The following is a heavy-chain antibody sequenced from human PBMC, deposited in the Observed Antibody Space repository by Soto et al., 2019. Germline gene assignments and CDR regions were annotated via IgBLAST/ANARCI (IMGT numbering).Heavy chain of an antibody. CDR1: GGTFSSYA. CDR3: ARDRIAGSKYYYGMDV. D-gene: IGHD6-13*01. Sequence: QVQLVQSGAEVKKPGSSVRVSCKASGGTFSSYAISWVRQAPGQGLEWMGGIIPIFGTENYAQKFQGRVTITADESTSTTYMELSSLRSEDTAVYYCARDRIAGSKYYYGMDVWGQGTTVTVSS. V-gene: IGHV1-69*01. CDR2: IIPIFGTE. J-gene: IGHJ6*02.